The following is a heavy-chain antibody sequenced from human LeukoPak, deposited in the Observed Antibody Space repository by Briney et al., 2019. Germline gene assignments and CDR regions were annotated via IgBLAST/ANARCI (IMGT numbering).Heavy chain of an antibody. CDR3: ASAYCVSTSCIYYYFAL. V-gene: IGHV3-23*01. D-gene: IGHD2-2*01. CDR2: ITAKGDTT. Sequence: GGSLSLSCAASGFTSSNYAMSGVRQAPGRGLEWVSRITAKGDTTYYADSVKGRFTISRDNPKSTLSLQLNSLRAEDMAVYYCASAYCVSTSCIYYYFALWGRGTLVTVSS. J-gene: IGHJ2*01. CDR1: GFTSSNYA.